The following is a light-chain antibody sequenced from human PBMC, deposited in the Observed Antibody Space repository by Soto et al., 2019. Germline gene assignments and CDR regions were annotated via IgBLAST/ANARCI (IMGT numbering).Light chain of an antibody. V-gene: IGLV2-14*01. CDR3: SAYTTSNTLI. Sequence: QSALTQPASVSGSLGQSITISCTGTSSDVGGYDYVSWYQQHPGTAPKLILYEVNNRPSGVSNRFSGSKSGNTASLIISGLQTEDEANYYCSAYTTSNTLIFGTGTKVTVL. CDR2: EVN. CDR1: SSDVGGYDY. J-gene: IGLJ1*01.